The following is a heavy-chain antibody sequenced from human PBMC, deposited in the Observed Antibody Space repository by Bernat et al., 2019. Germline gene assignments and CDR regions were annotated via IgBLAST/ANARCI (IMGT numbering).Heavy chain of an antibody. CDR1: GFTFSSYG. CDR3: TTDPNVAAAGTDYYYYGMDV. Sequence: VQLVESGGGVVQPGGSLRLSCAASGFTFSSYGMHWVRQAPGKGLEWVGRIRSKADGGTTDYAAPVKGRFTISRDDSKNTLYLQMNSLKTEDTAVYYCTTDPNVAAAGTDYYYYGMDVWGQGTTVTVSS. V-gene: IGHV3-15*07. CDR2: IRSKADGGTT. J-gene: IGHJ6*02. D-gene: IGHD6-13*01.